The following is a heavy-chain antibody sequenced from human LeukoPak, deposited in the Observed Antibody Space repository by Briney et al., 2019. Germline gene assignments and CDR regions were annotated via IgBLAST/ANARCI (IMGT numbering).Heavy chain of an antibody. CDR3: AKLGYYDLWSNYLVFNN. Sequence: GGSLRLSCAASGFTFNSYAMTWVRQAPGKGLEWVSAVSGSGGSTYYLDSVEGRFTISRDNSKDTLYLQINSLRVEDTAPYFCAKLGYYDLWSNYLVFNNWGQGTLVTVSS. D-gene: IGHD3-3*01. CDR2: VSGSGGST. V-gene: IGHV3-23*01. J-gene: IGHJ4*02. CDR1: GFTFNSYA.